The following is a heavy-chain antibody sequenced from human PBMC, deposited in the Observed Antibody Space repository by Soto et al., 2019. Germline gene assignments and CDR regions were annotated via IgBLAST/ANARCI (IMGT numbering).Heavy chain of an antibody. V-gene: IGHV3-30*18. J-gene: IGHJ4*02. Sequence: QVQLVESGGGVVQPGRSLRLSCAASGFTFSSYGMHWVRQAPGKGLEWVAVISYDGSNKYYADSVKGRFTISKDNSNNTLYLQMNSLRAEDTAVYYCAKDRRKWEDKNYFDYWGQGTLVTVSS. D-gene: IGHD1-26*01. CDR2: ISYDGSNK. CDR1: GFTFSSYG. CDR3: AKDRRKWEDKNYFDY.